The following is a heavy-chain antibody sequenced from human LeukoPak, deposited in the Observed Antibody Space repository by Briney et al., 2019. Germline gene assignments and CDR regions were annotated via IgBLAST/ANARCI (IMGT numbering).Heavy chain of an antibody. D-gene: IGHD2-15*01. J-gene: IGHJ3*02. CDR3: AKDRVVAVSVAFDI. CDR2: ISDSGGST. CDR1: GFTFSSYA. Sequence: GGPLRLSCAASGFTFSSYAMSWVRQAPGKGLEWVSAISDSGGSTYYADSVKGRFTISRDNSKNTLYLQMNSLRAEDTAVYYCAKDRVVAVSVAFDIWGQGTMVTVSS. V-gene: IGHV3-23*01.